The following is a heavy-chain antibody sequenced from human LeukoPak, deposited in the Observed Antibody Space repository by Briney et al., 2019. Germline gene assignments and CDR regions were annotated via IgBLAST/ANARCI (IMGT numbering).Heavy chain of an antibody. CDR2: IYYSGST. V-gene: IGHV4-59*01. J-gene: IGHJ6*02. CDR3: ARDSVDIVATTGVYYYYGMDV. CDR1: GGSISSYY. D-gene: IGHD5-12*01. Sequence: PPETLSLTCTVSGGSISSYYWSWIRQPPGKGLEWIGYIYYSGSTNYNPSLKSRVTISVDTSKNQFSLKLSSVTAADTAVYYCARDSVDIVATTGVYYYYGMDVWGQGTTVTVSS.